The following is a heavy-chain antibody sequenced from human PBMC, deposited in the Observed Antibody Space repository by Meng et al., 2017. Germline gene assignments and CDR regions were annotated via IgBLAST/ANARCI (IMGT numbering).Heavy chain of an antibody. V-gene: IGHV1-69*06. J-gene: IGHJ5*02. CDR1: GGTSSGMA. CDR2: IIPIFGTA. Sequence: GAGLKQPGPAGKVSGKASGGTSSGMAICEVRQALGQGLEWMVGIIPIFGTANYAQKFQGRVTITADKSTSTAYMELSSLRSEDTAVYYCARRDGYCSGGSCFFWFDPWGQGTLVTVSS. D-gene: IGHD2-15*01. CDR3: ARRDGYCSGGSCFFWFDP.